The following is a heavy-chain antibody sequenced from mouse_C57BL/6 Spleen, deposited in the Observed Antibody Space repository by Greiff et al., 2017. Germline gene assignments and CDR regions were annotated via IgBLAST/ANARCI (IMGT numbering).Heavy chain of an antibody. J-gene: IGHJ2*01. CDR1: GFTINDYS. Sequence: VHVKQSGAELVKPGASVKLSCKASGFTINDYSMHWVKQRTEQGLEWIGRIDPADGETKYAPKFQGKATITADTSSNSAYLPLSSLTAEDTAVYYCARSTTVVASDYWGQGTTLTVSS. CDR2: IDPADGET. CDR3: ARSTTVVASDY. V-gene: IGHV14-2*01. D-gene: IGHD1-1*01.